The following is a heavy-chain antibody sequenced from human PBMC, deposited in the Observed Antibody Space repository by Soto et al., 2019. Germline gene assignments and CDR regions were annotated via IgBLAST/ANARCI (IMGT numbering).Heavy chain of an antibody. Sequence: SVKVSCKASGGTFSSYAISWVRQAPGQGLEWMGGIIPIFGTANYAQKFQGRVTITADESTSTAYMELSSLRSEDTAVYYCARADERYDSSGYCYGPWGQGTLGTVSS. CDR3: ARADERYDSSGYCYGP. CDR1: GGTFSSYA. J-gene: IGHJ5*02. CDR2: IIPIFGTA. D-gene: IGHD3-22*01. V-gene: IGHV1-69*13.